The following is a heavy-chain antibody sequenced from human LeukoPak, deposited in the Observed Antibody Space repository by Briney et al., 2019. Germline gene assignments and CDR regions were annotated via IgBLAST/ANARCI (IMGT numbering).Heavy chain of an antibody. CDR3: ARDVVVPAAKAGWFDP. CDR2: IIPIFGTA. D-gene: IGHD2-2*01. J-gene: IGHJ5*02. V-gene: IGHV1-69*05. Sequence: GASVKVSCKASGGTFSSYAISWVRQAPGQGLEWMGGIIPIFGTANYAQKFQGRVTITTDESTSTAYMELGSLRSEDTAVYYCARDVVVPAAKAGWFDPWGQGTLVTVSS. CDR1: GGTFSSYA.